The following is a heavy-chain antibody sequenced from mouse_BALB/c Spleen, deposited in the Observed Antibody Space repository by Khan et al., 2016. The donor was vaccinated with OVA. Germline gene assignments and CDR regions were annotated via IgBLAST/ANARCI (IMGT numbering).Heavy chain of an antibody. J-gene: IGHJ4*01. Sequence: QVQLKQSGPGLVAPSQSLSITCTVSGFSLSSYGVNWVRQPPGKGLEWLGVIWGDGSTNYHSALVSRLIISKDNSKSQVFLKLNGLQTDDTATYDCAKFTPDYYSMDYWGQGTSVTVSS. CDR2: IWGDGST. V-gene: IGHV2-3*01. D-gene: IGHD1-1*01. CDR1: GFSLSSYG. CDR3: AKFTPDYYSMDY.